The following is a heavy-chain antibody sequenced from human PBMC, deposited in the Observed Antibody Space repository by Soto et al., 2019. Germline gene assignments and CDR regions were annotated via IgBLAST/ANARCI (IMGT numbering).Heavy chain of an antibody. CDR1: GFTFSDYY. D-gene: IGHD3-10*01. Sequence: PGGSLRLSCAASGFTFSDYYMSWIRQAPGKGLEWVSYISGSGSTIYYADSVKGRFTISRDNAKNSLYLQMNSLRAEDTAVYYCARTLVRGVIPNDYWGQGTLVTVSS. CDR3: ARTLVRGVIPNDY. V-gene: IGHV3-11*01. CDR2: ISGSGSTI. J-gene: IGHJ4*02.